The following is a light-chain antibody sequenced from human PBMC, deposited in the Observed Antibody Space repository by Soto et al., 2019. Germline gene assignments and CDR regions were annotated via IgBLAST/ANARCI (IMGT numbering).Light chain of an antibody. V-gene: IGKV1-5*01. CDR1: QGIVRW. Sequence: DIPMTQSPPTLSASVGDRVTITCRASQGIVRWLAWYQQKPGKAPKLLIYDASSLESGVPSRFSGSGAGTEFTLTIRSLQPDDFATYYCQHYYGFSRTFGQGTKVEIK. CDR3: QHYYGFSRT. CDR2: DAS. J-gene: IGKJ1*01.